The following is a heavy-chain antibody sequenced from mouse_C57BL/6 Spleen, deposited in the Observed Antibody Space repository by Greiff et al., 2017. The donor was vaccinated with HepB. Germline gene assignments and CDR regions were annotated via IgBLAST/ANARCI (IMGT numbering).Heavy chain of an antibody. J-gene: IGHJ2*01. Sequence: EVQLQESGPGLVKPSQSLSLTCSVTGYSITSGYYWNWIRQFPGNKLEWMGYISYDGSNNYNPSLKNRISITRDTSKNQFFLKLNSVTTEDTATYYCALRGWGNSYYFDYWGQGTTLTVSS. CDR1: GYSITSGYY. D-gene: IGHD2-1*01. CDR3: ALRGWGNSYYFDY. V-gene: IGHV3-6*01. CDR2: ISYDGSN.